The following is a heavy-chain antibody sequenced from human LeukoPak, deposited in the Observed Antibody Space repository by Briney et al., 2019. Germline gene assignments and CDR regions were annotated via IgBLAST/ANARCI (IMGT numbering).Heavy chain of an antibody. D-gene: IGHD2-15*01. CDR1: GFTFSSYS. Sequence: GGSLRLSCAASGFTFSSYSMNWVRQAPGKGLEWVSSISSSSSYIYYADSVKGRFTISRDNAKNSLYLQMNSLRAEDTAVYYCASPLGYCSGRSCTGDYWGQGTLVTVSS. CDR2: ISSSSSYI. J-gene: IGHJ4*02. V-gene: IGHV3-21*01. CDR3: ASPLGYCSGRSCTGDY.